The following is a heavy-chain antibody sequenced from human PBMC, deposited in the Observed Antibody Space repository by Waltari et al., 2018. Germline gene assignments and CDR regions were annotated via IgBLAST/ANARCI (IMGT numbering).Heavy chain of an antibody. CDR3: AKGGPLDGYKGADYYGMDV. J-gene: IGHJ6*02. V-gene: IGHV3-30*18. Sequence: QVQLVESGGGVVQPGRSLRLSCAASGFTFSSYGMHWVRQAPGKGLEWVAVISEDGSIKYYADSVKGRFTISRDNSKNTLYLQMNSLRAEDTAVYYCAKGGPLDGYKGADYYGMDVWGQGTTVTVSS. CDR1: GFTFSSYG. D-gene: IGHD5-12*01. CDR2: ISEDGSIK.